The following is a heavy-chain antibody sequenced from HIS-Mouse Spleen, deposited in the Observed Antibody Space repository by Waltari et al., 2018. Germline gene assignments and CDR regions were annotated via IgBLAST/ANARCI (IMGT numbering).Heavy chain of an antibody. CDR1: GFTFSSYG. CDR2: IWYDGSNK. J-gene: IGHJ4*02. D-gene: IGHD4-4*01. V-gene: IGHV3-33*06. Sequence: QVQLVESGGGVVQPGRSLRLSCAASGFTFSSYGMHWVRQAPGKGLEWVAVIWYDGSNKYYADSVKGRFTISRDNSKNTLYLQMNSLRAEDTAVYYCAKDQWDDYSNYFDYWGQGTLVTVSS. CDR3: AKDQWDDYSNYFDY.